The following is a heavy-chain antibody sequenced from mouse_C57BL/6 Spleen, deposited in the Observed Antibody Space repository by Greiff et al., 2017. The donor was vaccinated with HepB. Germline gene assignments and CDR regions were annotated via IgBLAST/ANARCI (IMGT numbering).Heavy chain of an antibody. V-gene: IGHV5-9*01. D-gene: IGHD2-5*01. CDR1: GFTFSSYT. CDR3: ARSYYSNYWYFDV. J-gene: IGHJ1*03. Sequence: EVQLVESGGGLVKPGGSLKLSCAASGFTFSSYTMSWVRQTPEKRLEWVATISGGGGNTYYPDSVKGRFTISRDNAKNTLYLQMSSLRSEDTALYYCARSYYSNYWYFDVWGTGTTVTVSS. CDR2: ISGGGGNT.